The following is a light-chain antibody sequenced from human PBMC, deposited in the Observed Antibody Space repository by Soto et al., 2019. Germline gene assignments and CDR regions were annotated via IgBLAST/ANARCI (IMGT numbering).Light chain of an antibody. CDR2: KAS. CDR1: QSISSW. Sequence: DIQMTQSPSALSAAVGDRVTITFRAIQSISSWLAWYQQKPGKAPKLLIYKASSLESGGPSRFSASGYGTEFTLTISSLPPDDFATYYCQQYNSYYTFGQGTNVDIK. J-gene: IGKJ2*01. V-gene: IGKV1-5*03. CDR3: QQYNSYYT.